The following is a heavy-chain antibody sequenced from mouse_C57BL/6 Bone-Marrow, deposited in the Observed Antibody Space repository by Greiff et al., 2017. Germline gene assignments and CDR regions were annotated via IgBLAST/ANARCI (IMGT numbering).Heavy chain of an antibody. J-gene: IGHJ3*01. CDR3: ARSLYDYGETWFAY. Sequence: QVQLQQPGAELVKPGASVKLSCKASGYTFTSYWMHWVKQRPGQGLEWIGMIHPNSGSTNYNEKFKSKATLTVDKSSSTAYMQLSSLTSEDSAVYYCARSLYDYGETWFAYWGQGTLVTVSA. CDR2: IHPNSGST. V-gene: IGHV1-64*01. CDR1: GYTFTSYW. D-gene: IGHD2-4*01.